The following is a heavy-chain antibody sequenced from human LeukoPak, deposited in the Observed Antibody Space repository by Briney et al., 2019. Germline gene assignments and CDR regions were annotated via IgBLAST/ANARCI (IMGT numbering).Heavy chain of an antibody. D-gene: IGHD6-13*01. CDR2: IDPSDSYT. Sequence: GESLKISCKGSGYSFTSYWLSWVRQMHGKGLEWMGRIDPSDSYTNYSPSFQGHVTISADKPISTAYLQWSSLKASDTAMYYCARPGSSSSWGVYYYYGMDVWGQGTTVTVSS. V-gene: IGHV5-10-1*01. CDR3: ARPGSSSSWGVYYYYGMDV. CDR1: GYSFTSYW. J-gene: IGHJ6*02.